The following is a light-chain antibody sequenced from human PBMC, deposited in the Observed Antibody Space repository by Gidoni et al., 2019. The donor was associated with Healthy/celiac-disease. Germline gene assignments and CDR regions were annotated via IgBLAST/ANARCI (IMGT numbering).Light chain of an antibody. V-gene: IGKV1-8*01. J-gene: IGKJ3*01. CDR2: AAS. Sequence: AIRMTQSPSSFSASTGDRVTITCRASQGISSYLAWYQQKPGKAPKLLIYAASTLQSGVPSRFSGSGSVTDFTLTISCLQSEDFATYYCQQYYRYPLTFGPGTKVDIK. CDR1: QGISSY. CDR3: QQYYRYPLT.